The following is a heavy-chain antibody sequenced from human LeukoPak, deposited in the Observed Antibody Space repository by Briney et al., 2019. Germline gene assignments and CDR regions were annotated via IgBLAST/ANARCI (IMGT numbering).Heavy chain of an antibody. CDR3: ARDPQNTYYYDSSGSLGFDY. J-gene: IGHJ4*02. CDR1: GYTYTGYY. Sequence: ASVKVSCKASGYTYTGYYMHWVRQAPGQGLEWMGWINPNSGGTNYAQKFQGRVTMTRDTSISTAYMELCRLRSDDTAVYYCARDPQNTYYYDSSGSLGFDYWGQGTLVTVSS. D-gene: IGHD3-22*01. CDR2: INPNSGGT. V-gene: IGHV1-2*02.